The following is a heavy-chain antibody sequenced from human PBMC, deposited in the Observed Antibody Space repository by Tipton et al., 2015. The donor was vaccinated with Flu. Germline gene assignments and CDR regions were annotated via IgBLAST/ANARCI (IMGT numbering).Heavy chain of an antibody. J-gene: IGHJ4*02. CDR1: EFTFSKYW. V-gene: IGHV3-74*01. D-gene: IGHD6-13*01. CDR2: INTNGSYT. CDR3: VREIAGAAAY. Sequence: SLRLSCAASEFTFSKYWMRWVRQAPGRGLVWLSRINTNGSYTSYADSAKGRFTISRDNTENTLYLQMNSLRVEDTAVYYCVREIAGAAAYWGRGTLATVSS.